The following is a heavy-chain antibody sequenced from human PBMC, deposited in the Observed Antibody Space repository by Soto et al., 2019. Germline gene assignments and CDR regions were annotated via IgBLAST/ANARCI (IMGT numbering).Heavy chain of an antibody. CDR1: GGSFSGYY. Sequence: SETLSLTCAVYGGSFSGYYWSWIRQPPGKGLEWIGEINHSGSTNYNPSLKSRVTISVDTSKNQFSLKLSSVTAADTAVYSCARARGYSYGFPFDPWGQGPLVTVSS. J-gene: IGHJ5*02. CDR2: INHSGST. CDR3: ARARGYSYGFPFDP. V-gene: IGHV4-34*01. D-gene: IGHD5-18*01.